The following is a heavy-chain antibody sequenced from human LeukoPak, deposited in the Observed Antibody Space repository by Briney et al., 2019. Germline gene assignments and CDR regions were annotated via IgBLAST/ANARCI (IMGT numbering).Heavy chain of an antibody. V-gene: IGHV3-23*01. CDR1: GFTFSSYA. Sequence: PSGGSLRLSCAASGFTFSSYAMSWVRQAPGKGLEWVSAILGSGGSTYYADSVKGRFTVSRDNSKSTLYLQMNSLRAEDTALYYCAKWGDYDVLTGYYVPDYWGQGTLVTVSS. D-gene: IGHD3-9*01. J-gene: IGHJ4*02. CDR2: ILGSGGST. CDR3: AKWGDYDVLTGYYVPDY.